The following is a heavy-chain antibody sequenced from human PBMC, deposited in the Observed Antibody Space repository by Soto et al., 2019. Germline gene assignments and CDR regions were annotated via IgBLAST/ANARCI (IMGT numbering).Heavy chain of an antibody. CDR1: SGPISSHN. J-gene: IGHJ6*02. Sequence: QVQLQQSGPGLVKPSETLSLTCTVSSGPISSHNWGWIRQSPGRGLDWIGYVYNTGGTSYNPSLNSLGTLSADTSENHVSLTLSSGTAADTAIYYCVRQGIGNLHGHVDVWGQGTTVSVSS. D-gene: IGHD1-1*01. CDR2: VYNTGGT. CDR3: VRQGIGNLHGHVDV. V-gene: IGHV4-59*08.